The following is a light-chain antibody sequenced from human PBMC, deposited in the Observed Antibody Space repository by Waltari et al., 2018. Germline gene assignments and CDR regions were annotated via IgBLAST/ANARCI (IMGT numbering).Light chain of an antibody. CDR3: QASYTTPYS. CDR2: AAS. CDR1: KNIRSY. V-gene: IGKV1-39*01. Sequence: DLQMTQSPSSLSASVGDRVTISCRASKNIRSYLSWDQQKQGIAPKMEIYAASTLQSGVPSRFSGSGAGTNFTLTITSLQAEDFATYFCQASYTTPYSFGQGTKVEIK. J-gene: IGKJ2*03.